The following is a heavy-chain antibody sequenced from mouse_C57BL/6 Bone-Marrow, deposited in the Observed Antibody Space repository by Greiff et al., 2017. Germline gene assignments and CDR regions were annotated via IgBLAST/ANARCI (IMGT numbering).Heavy chain of an antibody. V-gene: IGHV1-81*01. CDR3: ARVGSNCYAMDY. CDR1: GYTFTSYG. CDR2: IYPRSGNT. J-gene: IGHJ4*01. D-gene: IGHD2-5*01. Sequence: QVQLQQSGAELARPGASVKLSCKASGYTFTSYGISWVKQRTGQGLEWIGEIYPRSGNTYYNEKFKGKATLTADKSSSTAYMELRSLTSEDSAVYFCARVGSNCYAMDYWGQGTSVTVSS.